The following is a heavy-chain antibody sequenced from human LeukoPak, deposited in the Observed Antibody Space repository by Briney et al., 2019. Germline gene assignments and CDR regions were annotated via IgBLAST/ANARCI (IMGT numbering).Heavy chain of an antibody. D-gene: IGHD4-17*01. CDR3: ARTLLHDYGDYYFDY. CDR2: IYNSGST. CDR1: GGSISSNY. V-gene: IGHV4-59*01. J-gene: IGHJ4*02. Sequence: SETLSLTCAVSGGSISSNYWSWIRQPPGKGLEWIWYIYNSGSTNYNPSLKGRVTISVDTSKNQFSLKLSSVTAADTAGYYCARTLLHDYGDYYFDYWGQGTLVTVSS.